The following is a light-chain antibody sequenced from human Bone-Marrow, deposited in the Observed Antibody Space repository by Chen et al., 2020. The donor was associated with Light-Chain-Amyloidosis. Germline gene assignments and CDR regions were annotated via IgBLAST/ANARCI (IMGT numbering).Light chain of an antibody. J-gene: IGKJ4*01. Sequence: ILLTQSPGTLSLSPGEGANLSCRASQTISSNYLTWYQQKFGQAPRLLIYGSSSRATGIPDRFTGSGSGTDFTLTSNRLEPEDFAMYYCQQYGTSPLTFGGGTKVEIK. CDR3: QQYGTSPLT. V-gene: IGKV3-20*01. CDR2: GSS. CDR1: QTISSNY.